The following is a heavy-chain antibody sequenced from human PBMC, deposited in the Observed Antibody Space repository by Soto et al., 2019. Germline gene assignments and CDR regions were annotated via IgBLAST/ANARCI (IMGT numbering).Heavy chain of an antibody. J-gene: IGHJ6*02. Sequence: EVQLLESGGGLVQPGGSLRLSCAASGFNFKNYAMNWVCQAPGKGLEWASGISARGDSTYYADSVRGRFTISRDNSNNTVFLRMSGLSVEDTAIYYCAKPERYASGMDVWGQGTTVTVSS. D-gene: IGHD2-2*01. CDR2: ISARGDST. CDR3: AKPERYASGMDV. V-gene: IGHV3-23*01. CDR1: GFNFKNYA.